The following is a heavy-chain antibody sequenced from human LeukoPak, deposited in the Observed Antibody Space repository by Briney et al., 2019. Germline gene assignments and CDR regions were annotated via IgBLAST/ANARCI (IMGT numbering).Heavy chain of an antibody. Sequence: GGSLRLSCAASGFTFSSYSMNWVRQAPGKGLEWVSSISSSSSYIYYADSVKGRFTISRDNAKNSLYLQMNSLRAEDTAMYYCAKALKRWLQFAGDYWGQGTLVTVSS. V-gene: IGHV3-21*01. CDR3: AKALKRWLQFAGDY. CDR1: GFTFSSYS. CDR2: ISSSSSYI. D-gene: IGHD5-24*01. J-gene: IGHJ4*02.